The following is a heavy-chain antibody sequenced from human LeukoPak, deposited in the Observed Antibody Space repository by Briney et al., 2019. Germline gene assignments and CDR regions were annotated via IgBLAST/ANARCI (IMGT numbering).Heavy chain of an antibody. CDR3: ARGRSGSYFDS. V-gene: IGHV3-13*04. D-gene: IGHD1-26*01. CDR2: ISTTDDT. J-gene: IGHJ4*02. Sequence: PGGFLRLSCAASGFTFSTYDMHWVRLATGKGLEWVSAISTTDDTYYPGSVKGRFTISRENAKSSLYLQMNSLRAEDTAVYYCARGRSGSYFDSWGQGTLVAVSS. CDR1: GFTFSTYD.